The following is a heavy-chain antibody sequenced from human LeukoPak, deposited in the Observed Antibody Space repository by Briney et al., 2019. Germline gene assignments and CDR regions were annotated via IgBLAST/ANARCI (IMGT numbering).Heavy chain of an antibody. CDR3: ARGLRFLEWEAYYYYYMDV. CDR1: GGTFSSYA. CDR2: IIPIFGTA. D-gene: IGHD3-3*01. J-gene: IGHJ6*03. V-gene: IGHV1-69*01. Sequence: SVKVSCKASGGTFSSYAISWVRQAPGQGLEWMGGIIPIFGTANYAQKFQGRVTITADESTSTAYMELSSLRSEDTAVYYCARGLRFLEWEAYYYYYMDVWGKGTTVTVSS.